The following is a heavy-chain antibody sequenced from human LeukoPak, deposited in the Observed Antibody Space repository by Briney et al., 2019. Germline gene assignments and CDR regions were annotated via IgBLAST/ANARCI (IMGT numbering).Heavy chain of an antibody. CDR3: VKDEGGVQLAY. J-gene: IGHJ4*02. V-gene: IGHV3-23*01. CDR1: GFTFTTYS. Sequence: GGSLRLSCEASGFTFTTYSMTWVRQAPGKGLEWGSAISGSGDSTYYADSVKGRFTISRDNSKNTLYLQMNSLRADDTAVYYCVKDEGGVQLAYWGQGTLVTVSS. CDR2: ISGSGDST. D-gene: IGHD1-1*01.